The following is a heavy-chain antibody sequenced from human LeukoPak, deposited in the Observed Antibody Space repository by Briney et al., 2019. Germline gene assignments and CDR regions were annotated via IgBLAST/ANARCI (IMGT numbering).Heavy chain of an antibody. J-gene: IGHJ6*02. CDR3: ARDGGMDV. CDR2: INPNDGGT. Sequence: ASVKVSCKASGYTFTAYYMHWVRQAPGQGLEWMGWINPNDGGTNSAQKFQGRVTMTRDTSISTVYLDLSRLTSDDTAVYYRARDGGMDVWGQGTTVIVSS. CDR1: GYTFTAYY. V-gene: IGHV1-2*02.